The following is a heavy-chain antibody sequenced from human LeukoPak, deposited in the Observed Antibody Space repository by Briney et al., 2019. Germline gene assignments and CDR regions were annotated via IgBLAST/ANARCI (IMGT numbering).Heavy chain of an antibody. CDR3: AITGSGDPIDY. V-gene: IGHV4-34*01. CDR2: FNHSGST. CDR1: GGSFSGYS. J-gene: IGHJ4*02. Sequence: SETLSLNCAVYGGSFSGYSWTWIRQPPGKRLEWIGEFNHSGSTNYNPSLKSRVTISVDTSKNQFSLKLTSVTAADTAVYYCAITGSGDPIDYWGQGTLVTVSS. D-gene: IGHD3-10*01.